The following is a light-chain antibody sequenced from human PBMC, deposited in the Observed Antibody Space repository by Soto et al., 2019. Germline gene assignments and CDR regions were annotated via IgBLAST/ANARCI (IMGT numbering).Light chain of an antibody. Sequence: QSVLTQPASASGTPGQRLTISCSGSNSNIGSHTVNWYQHVAGAAPKLLIYSDDERPSGVADRFSGSKSGTSASLAISGLLAEDEADYYYAAWDDTLNGRVFGGGTKLTVL. CDR1: NSNIGSHT. CDR2: SDD. J-gene: IGLJ3*02. V-gene: IGLV1-44*01. CDR3: AAWDDTLNGRV.